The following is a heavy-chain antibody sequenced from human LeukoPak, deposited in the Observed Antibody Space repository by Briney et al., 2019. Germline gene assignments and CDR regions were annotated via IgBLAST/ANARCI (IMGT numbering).Heavy chain of an antibody. CDR1: GFTFRSYG. CDR3: AVSSGYYYSRFDY. J-gene: IGHJ4*02. D-gene: IGHD3-22*01. Sequence: PGRSLRLSCAASGFTFRSYGMHWVRQAPRKGLEWVAVISYDGSNKYYADSVKGRFTISRDNSKSTLYLQMNSLRAEDTAVYYCAVSSGYYYSRFDYWGQGTLVTVSS. CDR2: ISYDGSNK. V-gene: IGHV3-30*03.